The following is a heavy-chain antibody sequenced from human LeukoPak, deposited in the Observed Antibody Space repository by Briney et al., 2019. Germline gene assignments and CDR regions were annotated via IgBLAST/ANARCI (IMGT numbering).Heavy chain of an antibody. Sequence: GGSLRLSCAASGFTFSSFFMTWVRQAPGKGLEWVSSITGSSGTTSYADSVKGRFTISRDNSENTLYLHMNSLRADDTADYYCARVRSRTRITIFGTRINYVDVWGRGTTVIVSS. CDR2: ITGSSGTT. V-gene: IGHV3-23*01. J-gene: IGHJ6*03. CDR1: GFTFSSFF. CDR3: ARVRSRTRITIFGTRINYVDV. D-gene: IGHD3-3*01.